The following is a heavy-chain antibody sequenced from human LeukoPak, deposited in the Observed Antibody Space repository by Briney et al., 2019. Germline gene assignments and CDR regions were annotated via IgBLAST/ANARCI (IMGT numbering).Heavy chain of an antibody. J-gene: IGHJ3*02. Sequence: ASVKVSCKASGYTFTDYYIHWVRQAPGQGLGGMGWINPNSGDTNYAQKFQGRVTMNRDTSISTAYMELSRLSSDDTAVYYCARRIAAAGNDAFDIWGQGTMVTVSS. D-gene: IGHD6-13*01. V-gene: IGHV1-2*02. CDR3: ARRIAAAGNDAFDI. CDR2: INPNSGDT. CDR1: GYTFTDYY.